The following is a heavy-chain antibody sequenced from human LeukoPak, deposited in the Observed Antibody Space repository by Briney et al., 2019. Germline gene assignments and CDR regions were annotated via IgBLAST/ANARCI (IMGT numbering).Heavy chain of an antibody. J-gene: IGHJ4*02. CDR2: ISNSGGTT. Sequence: LPGGSLRLSCAASGFTFSRYAMTWVRQAPGKGLEWVSGISNSGGTTYYAGSVKGRFTISRDNSKNTLFVQMNSLRAEDTAVYYCANGDLYYYDSSGSVDYWGQGTLVTVSS. D-gene: IGHD3-22*01. CDR3: ANGDLYYYDSSGSVDY. V-gene: IGHV3-23*01. CDR1: GFTFSRYA.